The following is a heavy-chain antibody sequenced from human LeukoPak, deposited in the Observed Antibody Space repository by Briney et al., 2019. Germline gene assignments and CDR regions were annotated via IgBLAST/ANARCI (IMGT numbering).Heavy chain of an antibody. V-gene: IGHV3-23*01. CDR3: AKEDCSGGTCSDFDY. CDR2: ISGSGGST. D-gene: IGHD2-15*01. CDR1: GFTFSSYA. J-gene: IGHJ4*02. Sequence: GGSLRLSCAASGFTFSSYAMAWVRQAPGKGLEWVSAISGSGGSTYYADSVKGRFTISRDNSKNTLYLQMNSLRAEDTAVYSCAKEDCSGGTCSDFDYWGQGTLVSVSS.